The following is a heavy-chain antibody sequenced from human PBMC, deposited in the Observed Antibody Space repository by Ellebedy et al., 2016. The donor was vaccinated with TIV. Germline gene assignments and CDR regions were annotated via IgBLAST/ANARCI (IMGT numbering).Heavy chain of an antibody. Sequence: SETLSLTCAVSGGSISSSNWWSWVRQPPGKGLEWIGEIYHSGSTNYNPSLKSRVTISVDKSKNQFSLKLSSVTAADTAVYYCARVEALAYYYYGMDVWGQGTTVTVSS. J-gene: IGHJ6*02. CDR3: ARVEALAYYYYGMDV. D-gene: IGHD1-1*01. V-gene: IGHV4-4*02. CDR2: IYHSGST. CDR1: GGSISSSNW.